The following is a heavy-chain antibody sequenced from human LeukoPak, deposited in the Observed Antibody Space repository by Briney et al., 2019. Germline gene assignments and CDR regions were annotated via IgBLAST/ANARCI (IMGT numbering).Heavy chain of an antibody. CDR1: GFTVSSNY. CDR3: ARDKIQWLRYSYFDY. V-gene: IGHV3-48*01. CDR2: TSGSSGSTI. D-gene: IGHD5-12*01. J-gene: IGHJ4*02. Sequence: PGGSLRLSCAASGFTVSSNYMSWVRQAPGRGLEWLSYTSGSSGSTIYYAQSVRGRFTISRDDAKNTLYLQMNSLRADDTAVYFCARDKIQWLRYSYFDYWGQGVLVTVSS.